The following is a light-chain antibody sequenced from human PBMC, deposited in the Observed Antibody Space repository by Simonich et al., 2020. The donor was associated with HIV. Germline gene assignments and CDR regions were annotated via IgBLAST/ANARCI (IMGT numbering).Light chain of an antibody. CDR1: SSAVGTYNL. J-gene: IGLJ3*02. V-gene: IGLV2-14*02. CDR3: SSYTSSSTLV. CDR2: DDS. Sequence: QSALTQPASVSGSPGQSITISCTGNSSAVGTYNLVSCFQQHPGKAPTRMVYDDSKRPSGLSNRCSGSKSGNTASLTISGLQAEDEADYYCSSYTSSSTLVFGGGTKLTVL.